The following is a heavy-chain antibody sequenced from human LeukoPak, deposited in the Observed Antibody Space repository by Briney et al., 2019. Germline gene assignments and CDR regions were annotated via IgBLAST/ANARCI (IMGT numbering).Heavy chain of an antibody. D-gene: IGHD4-17*01. CDR2: ISAYNGNT. V-gene: IGHV1-18*01. Sequence: GASVKVSCKASGYTFTSYGISWVRQAPGQGLEWMGWISAYNGNTNYAQKFQGRVTITADESTSTAYMELSSLRSEDTAVYYCAGNYGDYSAPLDYWGQGTLVTVSS. CDR3: AGNYGDYSAPLDY. CDR1: GYTFTSYG. J-gene: IGHJ4*02.